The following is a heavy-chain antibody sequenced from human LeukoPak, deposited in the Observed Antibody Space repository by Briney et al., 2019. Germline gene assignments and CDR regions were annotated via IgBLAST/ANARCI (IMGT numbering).Heavy chain of an antibody. D-gene: IGHD4-17*01. Sequence: PGGSLRLSCAASGFTFSSYWMSWVRRAPGKGLELVANIKQDGSEKYYVDSVKGRFTISRDNAKNSLYLQMNSLRAEDTAVYYCAVNRGYGDFFDYWGQGTLVTVSS. CDR2: IKQDGSEK. CDR1: GFTFSSYW. J-gene: IGHJ4*02. V-gene: IGHV3-7*01. CDR3: AVNRGYGDFFDY.